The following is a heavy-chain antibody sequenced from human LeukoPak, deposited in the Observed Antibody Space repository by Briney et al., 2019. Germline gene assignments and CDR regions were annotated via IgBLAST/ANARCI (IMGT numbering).Heavy chain of an antibody. CDR3: AREAYSNYAYDM. V-gene: IGHV3-74*01. J-gene: IGHJ3*02. CDR1: GFTFSTYW. D-gene: IGHD6-13*01. Sequence: GSLRLSCAASGFTFSTYWIHWVRQAPGKGLVWVSRINSDGGNTVYADSAKGRFTISRDNVKNTVYLQMNSLRAEDTAVYYCAREAYSNYAYDMWGQGTMVIVSS. CDR2: INSDGGNT.